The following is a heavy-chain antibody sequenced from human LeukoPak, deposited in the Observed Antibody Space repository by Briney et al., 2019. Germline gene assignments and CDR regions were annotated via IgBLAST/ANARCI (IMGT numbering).Heavy chain of an antibody. V-gene: IGHV5-51*01. D-gene: IGHD2-2*01. J-gene: IGHJ4*02. Sequence: GESLKISXKASGYSFTNYWIAWVRQMPGKGLEWMGMIYPGDSDTRYSPSFQGQVTISADKSINTAYLQWASLKASDTAMYHCARQPRYATGWFSDYWGQGTLVTVSS. CDR2: IYPGDSDT. CDR1: GYSFTNYW. CDR3: ARQPRYATGWFSDY.